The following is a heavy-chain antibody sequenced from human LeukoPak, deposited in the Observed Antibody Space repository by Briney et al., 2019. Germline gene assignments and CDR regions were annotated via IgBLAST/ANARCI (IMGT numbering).Heavy chain of an antibody. CDR1: GFTFSYYA. V-gene: IGHV3-30-3*02. CDR3: AKRICTSTRCYLEY. Sequence: GGSLRLSCAASGFTFSYYAMHWVRQAPGKGLEWLTVVSYDGSLKYYADSVKGRFTISRDNSKNTLYLQMNSLRVEDTAEYYCAKRICTSTRCYLEYWGQGTLVTVSS. D-gene: IGHD2-2*01. J-gene: IGHJ4*02. CDR2: VSYDGSLK.